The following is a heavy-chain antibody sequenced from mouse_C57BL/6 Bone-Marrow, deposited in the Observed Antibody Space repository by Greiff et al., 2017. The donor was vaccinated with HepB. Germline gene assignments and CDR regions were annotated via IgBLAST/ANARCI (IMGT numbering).Heavy chain of an antibody. Sequence: VQLQQSGAELVKPGASVKLSCTASGFNFTDYYMHWVKQRPEQGLEWIGRIDPEDGDTKYDPKFQGKATITADTSSNTAYLQLSSLTSEDTAVYYCAGERGYGNDVDYWGQGTTLTVSS. J-gene: IGHJ2*01. CDR1: GFNFTDYY. D-gene: IGHD2-10*02. V-gene: IGHV14-2*01. CDR2: IDPEDGDT. CDR3: AGERGYGNDVDY.